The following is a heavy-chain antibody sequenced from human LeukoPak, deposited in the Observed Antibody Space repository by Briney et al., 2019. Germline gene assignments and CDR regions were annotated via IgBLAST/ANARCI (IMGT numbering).Heavy chain of an antibody. CDR3: VKSGGYATAIRYFDL. Sequence: GRSLRLSCAASGFSFGGYALHWVRQAPGKGLEWVASISWNSGDIVHADSVKGRFTNSRDNAKNSLYLQMDSLRTEDTALYYCVKSGGYATAIRYFDLWGRGTLVTVSS. V-gene: IGHV3-9*01. CDR2: ISWNSGDI. D-gene: IGHD2-21*02. CDR1: GFSFGGYA. J-gene: IGHJ2*01.